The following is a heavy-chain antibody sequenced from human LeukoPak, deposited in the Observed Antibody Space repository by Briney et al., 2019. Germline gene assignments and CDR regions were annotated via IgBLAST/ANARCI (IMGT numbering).Heavy chain of an antibody. CDR1: GGSISSYY. D-gene: IGHD4/OR15-4a*01. J-gene: IGHJ6*03. CDR3: ATCELPDYYYYMDV. V-gene: IGHV4-59*01. Sequence: PSETLSLTCTVSGGSISSYYWSWIRQPPGKGLEWIGYIYYSGSTNYNPSLKCRVTISVDTSKNQFSLKLSSVTAADTAVYYCATCELPDYYYYMDVWGKGTTVTVSS. CDR2: IYYSGST.